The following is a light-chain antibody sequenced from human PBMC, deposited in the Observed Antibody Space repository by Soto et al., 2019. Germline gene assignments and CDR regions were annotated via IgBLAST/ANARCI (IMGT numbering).Light chain of an antibody. J-gene: IGLJ2*01. CDR3: TSYAGSSTLV. CDR1: SSDVGGYNF. Sequence: QSVLTQPASVSGSPGQSISISCTGTSSDVGGYNFVSWYQHHPDKAPQLIIYGVSNRPSGVSIRFSGSKSGNTASLTISGLQAEDEADYYCTSYAGSSTLVFGGGTKVTVL. V-gene: IGLV2-14*03. CDR2: GVS.